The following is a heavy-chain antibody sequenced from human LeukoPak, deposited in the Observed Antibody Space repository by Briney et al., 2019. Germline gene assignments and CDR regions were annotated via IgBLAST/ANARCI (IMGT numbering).Heavy chain of an antibody. Sequence: NLGESLKISCKGSGYSFTSYWIGWVRQMPGKGLEWMGIIYPGDSDTRYSPSFQGQVTISADKSISTAYLQWSSLKASNTAMYYCARQLGTGTSPFDPWGQGTLVTVSS. CDR3: ARQLGTGTSPFDP. D-gene: IGHD1-1*01. CDR1: GYSFTSYW. V-gene: IGHV5-51*01. J-gene: IGHJ5*02. CDR2: IYPGDSDT.